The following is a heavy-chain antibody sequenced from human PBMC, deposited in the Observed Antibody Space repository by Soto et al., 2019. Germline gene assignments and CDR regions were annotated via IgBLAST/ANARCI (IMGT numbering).Heavy chain of an antibody. CDR1: GFTFSSYA. CDR3: ARALGGMDV. D-gene: IGHD1-26*01. V-gene: IGHV3-30-3*01. J-gene: IGHJ6*02. Sequence: GGSLRLSCAASGFTFSSYAMHWVRQAPGKGLEWVAVISYDGSNKYYADSVKGRFTISRDNSKNTLYLQMNSLRAEDTAVYYCARALGGMDVWGQGTTVTVSS. CDR2: ISYDGSNK.